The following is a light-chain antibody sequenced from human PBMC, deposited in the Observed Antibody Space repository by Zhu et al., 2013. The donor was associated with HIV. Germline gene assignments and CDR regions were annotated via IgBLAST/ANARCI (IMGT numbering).Light chain of an antibody. V-gene: IGKV3-20*01. CDR3: QQYGNLPYT. J-gene: IGKJ2*01. CDR2: GAS. Sequence: EIVLTQSPGTLSLSPGERATLSCRASQSVSSSYLAWYQQKPGQAPRLLIYGASSRATGIPDRFSGSGSGTDFTLTISRLEPEDFAVYYCQQYGNLPYTFGLGDQAGDQT. CDR1: QSVSSSY.